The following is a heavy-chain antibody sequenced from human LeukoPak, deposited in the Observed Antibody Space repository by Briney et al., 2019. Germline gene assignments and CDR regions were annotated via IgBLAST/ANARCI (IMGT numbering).Heavy chain of an antibody. V-gene: IGHV1-2*02. CDR1: GYTFTGYC. CDR2: INPNSGGT. J-gene: IGHJ4*02. D-gene: IGHD1-26*01. Sequence: ASVKVSCKASGYTFTGYCMHWVRQAPGQGLEWMGWINPNSGGTNYAQKFQGRVTMTRDTSISTAYMELSRLRSDDTAVYYCARDLVGAVDFDYWGQGTLVTVSS. CDR3: ARDLVGAVDFDY.